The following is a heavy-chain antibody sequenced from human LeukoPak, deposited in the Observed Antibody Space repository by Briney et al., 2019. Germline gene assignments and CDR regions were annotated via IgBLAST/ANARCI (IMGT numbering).Heavy chain of an antibody. V-gene: IGHV3-7*01. J-gene: IGHJ4*02. CDR2: ISQDGSET. CDR3: VTALGHSRHYFDY. CDR1: GFTFNTFF. Sequence: AGSLRLSCAASGFTFNTFFLNWVRLTPGRELQWVACISQDGSETFYMDSVRGRFTISRDNTKNSLYLQMNSLRAEDTAAYFCVTALGHSRHYFDYWGQGALVTVSS. D-gene: IGHD7-27*01.